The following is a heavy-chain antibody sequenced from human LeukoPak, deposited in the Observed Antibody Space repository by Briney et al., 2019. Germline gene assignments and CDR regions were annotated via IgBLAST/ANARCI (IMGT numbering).Heavy chain of an antibody. V-gene: IGHV3-30-3*01. CDR3: ARDGVVVPAAQVRYYYYYGMDV. Sequence: GGSLRLSCAASGFTFSSYTMHWVRQAPGKGLEWVAVISYDGSNKYYADSVKGRFTISRDNSKNTLYLQMNSLRAEDTAVYYCARDGVVVPAAQVRYYYYYGMDVWGQGTTVTVSS. D-gene: IGHD2-2*01. CDR2: ISYDGSNK. J-gene: IGHJ6*02. CDR1: GFTFSSYT.